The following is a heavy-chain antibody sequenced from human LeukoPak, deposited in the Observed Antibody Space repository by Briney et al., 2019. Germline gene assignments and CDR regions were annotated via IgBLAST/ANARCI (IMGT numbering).Heavy chain of an antibody. J-gene: IGHJ6*03. CDR1: GFTFSSYW. CDR2: INSDGSST. Sequence: GGSLRLSCAASGFTFSSYWMHWVRQAPGKGLVWVSRINSDGSSTSYADSVKGRFTISRDNAKNTLYLQMNSLRAEDTAVYYCARAGEGCTNGVCYTLTYYYYYMDVWGKGTTVTVSS. D-gene: IGHD2-8*01. CDR3: ARAGEGCTNGVCYTLTYYYYYMDV. V-gene: IGHV3-74*01.